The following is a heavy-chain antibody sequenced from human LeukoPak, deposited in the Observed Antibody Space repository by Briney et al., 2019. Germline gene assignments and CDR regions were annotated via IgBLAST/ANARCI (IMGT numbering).Heavy chain of an antibody. CDR3: ARHLPNVLLWFAWFDP. Sequence: SETLSLTCAVYGGSFSGYYWSWIRQPPGKGLEWIGEINHSGSTNYNPSLKSRVTISVDTSKNQFSLKLSSVTAADTAVYYCARHLPNVLLWFAWFDPWGQGTLVTVSS. V-gene: IGHV4-34*01. D-gene: IGHD3-10*01. CDR1: GGSFSGYY. CDR2: INHSGST. J-gene: IGHJ5*02.